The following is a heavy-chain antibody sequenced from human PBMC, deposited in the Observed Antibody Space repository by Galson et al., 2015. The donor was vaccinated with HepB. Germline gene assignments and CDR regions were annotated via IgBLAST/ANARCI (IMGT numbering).Heavy chain of an antibody. V-gene: IGHV3-30*18. CDR1: GFTFSSYG. D-gene: IGHD4-17*01. Sequence: SLRLSCAASGFTFSSYGMHWVRQAPGKGLEWVAVISYDGSNKYYADSVKGRFTISRDNSKNTLYLQMNSLRAEDTAVYYCAKERWIDGEEPLDYWGQGTLVTVSS. CDR3: AKERWIDGEEPLDY. CDR2: ISYDGSNK. J-gene: IGHJ4*02.